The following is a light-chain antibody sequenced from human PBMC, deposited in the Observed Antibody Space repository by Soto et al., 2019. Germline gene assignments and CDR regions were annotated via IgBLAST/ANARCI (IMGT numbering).Light chain of an antibody. Sequence: DIQMTQSPSSLSASVGDRVTITCRASQGISNYLAWYQQKPGKVPKLLIYAASTLQSGVPSRFSCIVSGTDFTLSISSLQTEDVSTYYCQKYNSAPRTFGQGTKVAIK. CDR2: AAS. J-gene: IGKJ1*01. CDR1: QGISNY. V-gene: IGKV1-27*01. CDR3: QKYNSAPRT.